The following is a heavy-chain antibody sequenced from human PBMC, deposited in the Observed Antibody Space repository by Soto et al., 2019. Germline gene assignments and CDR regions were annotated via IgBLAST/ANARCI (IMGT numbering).Heavy chain of an antibody. Sequence: QVQLVESGGGVVQPGRSLRLSCAASGFTFSSYGMHWVRQAPGKGLEWVAVISYDGSNKYYADSVKGRFTISRDNSKNTLYLQMNSLIAEDTAVYYCSKDSVAARFHYYYGMDVWGQGTTVTVSS. CDR1: GFTFSSYG. CDR2: ISYDGSNK. J-gene: IGHJ6*02. CDR3: SKDSVAARFHYYYGMDV. V-gene: IGHV3-30*18. D-gene: IGHD6-6*01.